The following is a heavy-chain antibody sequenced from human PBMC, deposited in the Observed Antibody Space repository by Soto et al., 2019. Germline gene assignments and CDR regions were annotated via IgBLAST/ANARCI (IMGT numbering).Heavy chain of an antibody. CDR1: GYSVTSYW. Sequence: GESLKISCKGAGYSVTSYWISWERQLPGKGQEWRGRLEPSAPYTNYSPPFQGHVTISADKSINTAYLQWSSLKASDPAFYYCGTQHFSHGFDFWGQGTLVTVSS. J-gene: IGHJ1*01. D-gene: IGHD3-3*02. CDR3: GTQHFSHGFDF. V-gene: IGHV5-10-1*01. CDR2: LEPSAPYT.